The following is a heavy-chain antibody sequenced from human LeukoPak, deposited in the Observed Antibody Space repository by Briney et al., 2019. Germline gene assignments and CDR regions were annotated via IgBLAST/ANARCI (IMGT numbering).Heavy chain of an antibody. Sequence: SETLSLTCTVSGGSISSYYWSWIRQPPGKGPEWIGYIYHSGNTNYNPTLKSRVTISVDTSKNQFSLKLTSVTAADTAVYHCARALRGYYMDVWGKGTTVTVSS. D-gene: IGHD3-10*01. CDR1: GGSISSYY. CDR2: IYHSGNT. V-gene: IGHV4-59*01. CDR3: ARALRGYYMDV. J-gene: IGHJ6*03.